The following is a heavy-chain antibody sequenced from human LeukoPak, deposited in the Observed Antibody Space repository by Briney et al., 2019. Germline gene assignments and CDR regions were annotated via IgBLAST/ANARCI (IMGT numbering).Heavy chain of an antibody. CDR2: IIPIFGTA. J-gene: IGHJ5*02. V-gene: IGHV1-69*13. D-gene: IGHD3-9*01. CDR3: ASSSFAYFDWLRVSYNWFDP. Sequence: SVKVSCKASGGTFSSYAISWVRQAPGQGLEWMGGIIPIFGTANYAQKFQGRVTITADESTSTAYMELSSLRSEDTAVYYCASSSFAYFDWLRVSYNWFDPWGQGTLVTVSS. CDR1: GGTFSSYA.